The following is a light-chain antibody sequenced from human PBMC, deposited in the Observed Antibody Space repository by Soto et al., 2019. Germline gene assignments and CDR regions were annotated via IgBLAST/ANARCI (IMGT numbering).Light chain of an antibody. V-gene: IGKV1-5*03. CDR1: QRISSW. J-gene: IGKJ1*01. Sequence: DIQMTQSPSILSASVGDRVTITCRASQRISSWLAWYQQKPGKAPKLLIFEASTLESWVPSRFSGSGSGTKVTLSISGLLPDDFATYYCQQYNAYPWTFGQGTKVEIK. CDR3: QQYNAYPWT. CDR2: EAS.